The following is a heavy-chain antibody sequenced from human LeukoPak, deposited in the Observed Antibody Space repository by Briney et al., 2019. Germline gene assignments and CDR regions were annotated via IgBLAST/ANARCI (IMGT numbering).Heavy chain of an antibody. J-gene: IGHJ4*02. CDR3: ARYSDLGVPDY. CDR2: IYHSGST. Sequence: SGTLSLTCAVSGGSISSSNWWSWVRQPPGKGLEWIGEIYHSGSTNYNPSLKSRVTISVDKSKNQFSLQLNSVTPEDTAVYYCARYSDLGVPDYWGQGTLVTVSS. V-gene: IGHV4-4*02. D-gene: IGHD2-21*01. CDR1: GGSISSSNW.